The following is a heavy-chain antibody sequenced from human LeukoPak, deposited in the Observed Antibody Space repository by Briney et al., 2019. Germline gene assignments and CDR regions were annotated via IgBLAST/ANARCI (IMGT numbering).Heavy chain of an antibody. D-gene: IGHD5-18*01. CDR1: GYTFTGYS. CDR3: ARDRAMVTSNWFDP. Sequence: ASVKVSCKASGYTFTGYSMHWVRQAPGQGLEWMGWINPYSGVTNYAQKFQGRVTMTRDTSITTPYMELSRLTSDDTAVYYCARDRAMVTSNWFDPWGQGTLVTVSS. V-gene: IGHV1-2*02. J-gene: IGHJ5*02. CDR2: INPYSGVT.